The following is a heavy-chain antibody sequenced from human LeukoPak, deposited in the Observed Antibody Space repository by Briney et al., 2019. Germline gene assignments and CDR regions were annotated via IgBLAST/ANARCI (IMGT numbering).Heavy chain of an antibody. CDR3: TTPLLHFSPNDYFDC. CDR2: INSDGSEG. V-gene: IGHV3-7*03. J-gene: IGHJ4*02. CDR1: GFTFSGFW. Sequence: GGSLRLSCAVSGFTFSGFWMSWSRQAAGKGLEWVASINSDGSEGYYADVVKGRFTISRDNSKNTLYLQMNSLKTEDTAVYYCTTPLLHFSPNDYFDCWGQGTLVTVSS. D-gene: IGHD1-1*01.